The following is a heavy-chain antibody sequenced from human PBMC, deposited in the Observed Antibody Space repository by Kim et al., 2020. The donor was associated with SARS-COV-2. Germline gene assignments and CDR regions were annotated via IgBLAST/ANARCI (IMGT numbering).Heavy chain of an antibody. CDR1: GFSLSTSGVG. J-gene: IGHJ6*02. V-gene: IGHV2-5*02. CDR2: INWDDDK. D-gene: IGHD3-10*01. CDR3: AHTNYYASGNYHFGMDV. Sequence: SGPTLVNPTQTLTLTCTFSGFSLSTSGVGVGWIRQPPGKALEWVAIINWDDDKRYSPSLRSRLTITKDTSKNQVVLTLANLDPVDTGTYYCAHTNYYASGNYHFGMDVWGQGTTVTVSS.